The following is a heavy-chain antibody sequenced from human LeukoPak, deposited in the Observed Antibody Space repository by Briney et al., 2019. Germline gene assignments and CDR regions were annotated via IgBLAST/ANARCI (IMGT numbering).Heavy chain of an antibody. Sequence: ASVKVSCKASGYTFTAYYMHWGRQAPGQGLEWTGWINPNSGGTNYAQKVQGRVTMTRDTSISTAYMELSRLRSDDTAVYYCARVWIHDAYYYMDVWGKGTTVTISS. CDR3: ARVWIHDAYYYMDV. CDR1: GYTFTAYY. CDR2: INPNSGGT. V-gene: IGHV1-2*02. D-gene: IGHD5-18*01. J-gene: IGHJ6*03.